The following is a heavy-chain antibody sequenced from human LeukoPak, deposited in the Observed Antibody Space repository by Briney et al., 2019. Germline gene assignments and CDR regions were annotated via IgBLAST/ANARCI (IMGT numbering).Heavy chain of an antibody. D-gene: IGHD4/OR15-4a*01. CDR2: INTDTT. Sequence: GGSLRLSCTVSGLTVSSNSMSGVRPAAGKGVDWVSFINTDTTHYSDSLKARFTTTRHNTKNTLYLQTNSLRAEATAVYYCARRAGAYSPPYDYWGQGTLVTVSS. CDR1: GLTVSSNS. CDR3: ARRAGAYSPPYDY. J-gene: IGHJ4*02. V-gene: IGHV3-53*01.